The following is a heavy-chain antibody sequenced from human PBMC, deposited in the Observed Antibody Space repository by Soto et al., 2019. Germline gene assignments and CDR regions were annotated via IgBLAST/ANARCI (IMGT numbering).Heavy chain of an antibody. Sequence: EVQLLESGGGLVQPGGSLRLSCAASGFTFSSYAMSWVRQAPGKGLEWVSAISGSGGSTYYADSVKGRFTISRDNSKNTLYLQMNSLRAEDTAVYYCAKVQGSSWTYYYYGMDVWGQGTTVTVSS. D-gene: IGHD6-13*01. CDR1: GFTFSSYA. J-gene: IGHJ6*02. V-gene: IGHV3-23*01. CDR2: ISGSGGST. CDR3: AKVQGSSWTYYYYGMDV.